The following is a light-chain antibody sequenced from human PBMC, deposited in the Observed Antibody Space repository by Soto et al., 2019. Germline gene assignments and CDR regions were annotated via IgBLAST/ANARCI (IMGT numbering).Light chain of an antibody. V-gene: IGKV3-20*01. J-gene: IGKJ3*01. CDR1: QSVSSSY. CDR2: GAS. Sequence: EIVLTQSPGTLSLSPGERATLSCRASQSVSSSYLAWYQQKPGQAPRLLIYGASSRATGIADRFSGSGSGTDFTLTISRLEPEDVAVYYCQQYGSSPPWFTFGPGTKVDIK. CDR3: QQYGSSPPWFT.